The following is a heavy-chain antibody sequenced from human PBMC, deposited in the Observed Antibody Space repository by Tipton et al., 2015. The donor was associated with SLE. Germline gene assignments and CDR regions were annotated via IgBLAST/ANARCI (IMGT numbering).Heavy chain of an antibody. Sequence: GSLRLSCGASGFSVRSNYMTWVRQGPGKGLEWVSTIQSSGRTYYADSVKGRFTVSRDNSMNMVSVQMNSLTPEDTAVYYCARETGYNSSWPLEYWGQGTLVTVSS. D-gene: IGHD6-13*01. CDR3: ARETGYNSSWPLEY. CDR2: IQSSGRT. J-gene: IGHJ4*02. CDR1: GFSVRSNY. V-gene: IGHV3-66*03.